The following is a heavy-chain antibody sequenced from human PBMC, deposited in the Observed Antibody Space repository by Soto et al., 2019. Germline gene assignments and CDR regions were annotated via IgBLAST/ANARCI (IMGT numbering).Heavy chain of an antibody. V-gene: IGHV3-11*01. J-gene: IGHJ3*02. Sequence: PGGSLRLSCAASGFTFSDYYMRWIRQAPGKGLEWVSYISSSGSTIYYADSVKGRFTISRDNAKNSLYLQMNSLRAEDTAVYYCASQFTTMIVVAHDAFDIWGQGTMVTVSS. CDR3: ASQFTTMIVVAHDAFDI. CDR2: ISSSGSTI. CDR1: GFTFSDYY. D-gene: IGHD3-22*01.